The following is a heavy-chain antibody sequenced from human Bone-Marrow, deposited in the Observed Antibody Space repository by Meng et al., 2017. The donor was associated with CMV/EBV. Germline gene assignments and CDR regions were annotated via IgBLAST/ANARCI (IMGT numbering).Heavy chain of an antibody. Sequence: GESLKISCAASGFTFSTYGMNWVRQAPGKGLEWVSSITIRSSYKYYADSMKGRFTISRDNAKNSLYLQMNSLRVEDTAVYYCARSPSSSANYYGMDVWGQGTTVTVSS. CDR3: ARSPSSSANYYGMDV. CDR2: ITIRSSYK. D-gene: IGHD6-6*01. CDR1: GFTFSTYG. J-gene: IGHJ6*01. V-gene: IGHV3-21*01.